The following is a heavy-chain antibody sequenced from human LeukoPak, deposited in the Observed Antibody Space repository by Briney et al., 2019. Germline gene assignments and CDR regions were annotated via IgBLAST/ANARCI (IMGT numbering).Heavy chain of an antibody. CDR2: FDPEDGET. CDR3: ATVWGDSSGYYFNFDY. V-gene: IGHV1-24*01. Sequence: ASVKVSCMVSGYTLTELSMHWVRQAPGKGLEWMGGFDPEDGETIYAQKFQGRVTMTEDTSTDTAYMELSSLRSEDTAVYYCATVWGDSSGYYFNFDYWGQGTLVTVSS. J-gene: IGHJ4*02. D-gene: IGHD3-22*01. CDR1: GYTLTELS.